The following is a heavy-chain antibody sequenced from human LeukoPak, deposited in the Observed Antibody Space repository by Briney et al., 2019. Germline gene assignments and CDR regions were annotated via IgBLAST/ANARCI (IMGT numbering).Heavy chain of an antibody. J-gene: IGHJ4*02. Sequence: SETLSLTCAVYGGSFSGYHWSWIRQPPGKGLEWIGEINHSGSTNYNPSLKSRVTISVDTSKNQLSLKLSSVTAADTAVYYCARGGMATITVIDYWGQGTLVTVSS. CDR1: GGSFSGYH. CDR2: INHSGST. D-gene: IGHD5-12*01. CDR3: ARGGMATITVIDY. V-gene: IGHV4-34*01.